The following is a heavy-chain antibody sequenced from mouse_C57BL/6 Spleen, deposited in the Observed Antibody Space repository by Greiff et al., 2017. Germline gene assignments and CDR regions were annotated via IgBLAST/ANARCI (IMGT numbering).Heavy chain of an antibody. Sequence: EVQLQQSGPELVKPGASVKISCKASGYTFTDYYMNWVKQSHGQSLEWIGDINPNNGGTSYNQKFKGKATLTVDKSSSTAYMELRSLTSEDSAVYYCASLHYYGSSSYAMDYWGQGTSVTVSS. CDR3: ASLHYYGSSSYAMDY. D-gene: IGHD1-1*01. J-gene: IGHJ4*01. CDR1: GYTFTDYY. CDR2: INPNNGGT. V-gene: IGHV1-26*01.